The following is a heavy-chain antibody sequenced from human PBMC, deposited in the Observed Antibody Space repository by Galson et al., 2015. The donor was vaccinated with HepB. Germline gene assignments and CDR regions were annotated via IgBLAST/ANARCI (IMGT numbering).Heavy chain of an antibody. D-gene: IGHD3-22*01. CDR2: IIPILRIA. CDR3: ARDSAGITMIY. Sequence: SVKVSCKASGGTFSSYTISWVRQAPGQGLEWMGRIIPILRIANYAQRFQGRVTITADKSTSTAYMELSSLRSEDTAVYYCARDSAGITMIYWGQGTLVTVSS. V-gene: IGHV1-69*04. J-gene: IGHJ4*02. CDR1: GGTFSSYT.